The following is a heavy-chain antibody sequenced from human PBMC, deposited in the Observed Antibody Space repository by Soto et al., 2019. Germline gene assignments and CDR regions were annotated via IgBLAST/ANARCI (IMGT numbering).Heavy chain of an antibody. CDR2: ISSSSSYI. Sequence: VSLRLSCAASGFTFSSYSMNWVRQAPGKGLEWVSSISSSSSYIYYADSVKGRFTISRDNAKNSLYLQMNSLRAEDTAVYYCASSHCSTSCYIPASVGYYGMDVWGQGTTVTVSS. J-gene: IGHJ6*02. V-gene: IGHV3-21*01. CDR3: ASSHCSTSCYIPASVGYYGMDV. CDR1: GFTFSSYS. D-gene: IGHD2-2*02.